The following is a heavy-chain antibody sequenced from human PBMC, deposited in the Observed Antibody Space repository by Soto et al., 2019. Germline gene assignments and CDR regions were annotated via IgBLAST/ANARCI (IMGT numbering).Heavy chain of an antibody. CDR1: GGSISRSSYY. V-gene: IGHV4-39*01. CDR3: ARRGSSPAHYNGYMDV. J-gene: IGHJ6*02. Sequence: PSETLSLTCTVSGGSISRSSYYWGWIRQPPGKGLEWIGSIYYSGSTYYNPSLKSRVTISVDTSKNQFSLKLSSVTAADTAVYYSARRGSSPAHYNGYMDVWGQGTLVTVSS. D-gene: IGHD2-15*01. CDR2: IYYSGST.